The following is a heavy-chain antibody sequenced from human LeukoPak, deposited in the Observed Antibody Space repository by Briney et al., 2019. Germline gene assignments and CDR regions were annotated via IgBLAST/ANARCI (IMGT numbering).Heavy chain of an antibody. CDR3: ARRYIVDPRFDP. Sequence: SVKVSCKASGGTFSSYAISWVRQAPGQGLEWMGRIIPILGIANYAQKFQGRVTITADKSTSTAYMELSSLRSDDTAVYYCARRYIVDPRFDPWGQGTLVTVSS. CDR2: IIPILGIA. V-gene: IGHV1-69*04. CDR1: GGTFSSYA. D-gene: IGHD5-12*01. J-gene: IGHJ5*02.